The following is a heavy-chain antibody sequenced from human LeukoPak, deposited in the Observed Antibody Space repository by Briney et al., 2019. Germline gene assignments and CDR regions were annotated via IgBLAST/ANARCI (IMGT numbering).Heavy chain of an antibody. V-gene: IGHV3-64*01. Sequence: GGSLRLSCEAPGFTFSNYAMHWVRQAPGKGLEYVSAISSNGDTTYYANSVKGRFTISRDNSKNTLYLQMGSLRTEDMAVYYCARGSRNYVDYSGYYSYWGQGTLLTVSS. D-gene: IGHD3-22*01. J-gene: IGHJ4*02. CDR1: GFTFSNYA. CDR2: ISSNGDTT. CDR3: ARGSRNYVDYSGYYSY.